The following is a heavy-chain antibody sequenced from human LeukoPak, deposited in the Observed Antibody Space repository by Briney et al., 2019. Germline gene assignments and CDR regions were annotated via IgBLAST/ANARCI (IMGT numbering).Heavy chain of an antibody. CDR2: IYYSGST. CDR3: ARRDYGDYDDAFDI. D-gene: IGHD4-17*01. CDR1: GGSISSSSYS. J-gene: IGHJ3*02. V-gene: IGHV4-39*01. Sequence: PSETLSLTCTVSGGSISSSSYSWGWIRQPPGKGLEWIGSIYYSGSTYYNPSLKSRVTISVDTSKNQFSLKLSSVTAADTAVYYCARRDYGDYDDAFDIWGQGTMVTVSS.